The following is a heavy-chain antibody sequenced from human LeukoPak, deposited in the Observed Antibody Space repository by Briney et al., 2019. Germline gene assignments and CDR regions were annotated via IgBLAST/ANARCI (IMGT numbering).Heavy chain of an antibody. D-gene: IGHD3-10*01. CDR1: GFTFNSYW. Sequence: GGSLRLSCAASGFTFNSYWVHWVRHAPGKGLVWVSRMSGDGRSTSYADSVKGRFTISRDNAKNTLYLQMDSLRGEDTAVYYCASGYYGLGSYLTPWGQGTLVTVS. CDR2: MSGDGRST. V-gene: IGHV3-74*01. CDR3: ASGYYGLGSYLTP. J-gene: IGHJ5*02.